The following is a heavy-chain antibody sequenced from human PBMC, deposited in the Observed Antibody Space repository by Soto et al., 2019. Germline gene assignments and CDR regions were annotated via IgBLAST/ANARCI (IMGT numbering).Heavy chain of an antibody. J-gene: IGHJ6*02. CDR2: IYYSGST. Sequence: SETLSLTCTVSGGSISSYYWSWIRQPPGKGLEWIGYIYYSGSTNYNPSLKSRVTISVDTSKNQFSLKLSSVTAADTAVYYCARTRYYYYGMDVWGQGTTVTVSS. V-gene: IGHV4-59*01. CDR1: GGSISSYY. CDR3: ARTRYYYYGMDV.